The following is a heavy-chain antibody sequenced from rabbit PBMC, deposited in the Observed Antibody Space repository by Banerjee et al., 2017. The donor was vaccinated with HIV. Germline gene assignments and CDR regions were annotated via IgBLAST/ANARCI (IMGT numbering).Heavy chain of an antibody. CDR2: IDPVFDYT. Sequence: HEQVKETGGGLVQPGGSLTLSCKASGFDFNSYGVSWVRQAPGKGLEWIGYIDPVFDYTYYASWVNGRFTISKTSSTTVTLQMTSLTAADTATYFCARDLAGVIGWNFNLWGQGTLVTVS. V-gene: IGHV1S39*01. CDR1: GFDFNSYG. J-gene: IGHJ4*01. CDR3: ARDLAGVIGWNFNL. D-gene: IGHD4-1*01.